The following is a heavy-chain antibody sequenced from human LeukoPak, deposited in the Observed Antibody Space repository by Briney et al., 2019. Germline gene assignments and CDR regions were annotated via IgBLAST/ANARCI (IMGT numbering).Heavy chain of an antibody. CDR1: GGSISSSPYY. J-gene: IGHJ6*03. V-gene: IGHV4-39*01. D-gene: IGHD1-14*01. CDR3: ARGTYRYYMDV. Sequence: SETLSLTCTVSGGSISSSPYYWGWIRQPPGKGLEWIGNIYYSGSTYYNPSLKTRVTISVDTSKNQFSLKLTSVTAADTAVYFCARGTYRYYMDVWGKGTTVTFS. CDR2: IYYSGST.